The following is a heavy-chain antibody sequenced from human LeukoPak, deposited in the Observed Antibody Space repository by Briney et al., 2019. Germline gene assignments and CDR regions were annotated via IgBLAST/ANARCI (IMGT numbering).Heavy chain of an antibody. CDR1: GFTVSSNY. J-gene: IGHJ4*02. V-gene: IGHV3-66*01. Sequence: GGSLRLSCAASGFTVSSNYMSWVRQAPGKGLEWVSVIYSGGSTYYADSVKCRFTISRDNSKNTLYLQMNSLRAEDTAVYYCARAYSSSWFYFDYWGQGTLVTVSS. CDR2: IYSGGST. CDR3: ARAYSSSWFYFDY. D-gene: IGHD6-13*01.